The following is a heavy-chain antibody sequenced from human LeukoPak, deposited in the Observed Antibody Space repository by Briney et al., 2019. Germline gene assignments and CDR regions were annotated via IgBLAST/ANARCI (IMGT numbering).Heavy chain of an antibody. V-gene: IGHV1-8*01. CDR1: GYTFTSYD. D-gene: IGHD3-16*01. Sequence: GASVKVSCKASGYTFTSYDINWVRQATGQGLEWTGWMNPNSGNTGYAQKFQGRVTMTRNTSISTAYMELSSLRSEDTAVYYCARRRGRAPFLFDYWGQGTLVTVSS. CDR2: MNPNSGNT. J-gene: IGHJ4*02. CDR3: ARRRGRAPFLFDY.